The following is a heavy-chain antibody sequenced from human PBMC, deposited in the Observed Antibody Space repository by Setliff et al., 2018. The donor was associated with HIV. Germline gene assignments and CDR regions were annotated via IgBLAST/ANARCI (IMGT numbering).Heavy chain of an antibody. J-gene: IGHJ4*02. Sequence: GGSLRLSCAASGFTFDDYAMHWVRQAPGKGLEWVSGISWNSGSIGYADSVKGRFTISRDNAKNSLYLQMNSLRAEDMALYYCAKGQSGSAFYYFDYWGQGTLVTVSS. CDR3: AKGQSGSAFYYFDY. V-gene: IGHV3-9*03. CDR1: GFTFDDYA. CDR2: ISWNSGSI. D-gene: IGHD1-26*01.